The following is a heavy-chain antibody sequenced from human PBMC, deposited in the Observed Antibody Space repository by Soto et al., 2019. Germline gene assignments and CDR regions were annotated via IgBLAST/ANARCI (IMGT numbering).Heavy chain of an antibody. V-gene: IGHV1-3*01. J-gene: IGHJ6*02. CDR2: ISGGDGKT. Sequence: QVQLVQSGAEVKKPGASVKVSCKASGYTFSRYGMHWVRQAPGQRLEWMGWISGGDGKTKYSQNFRGRVTITRATSASTAYMEVTRLRSEDTAVYYCARDRMGKSYHMDVWGQGTTVTVSS. D-gene: IGHD1-26*01. CDR3: ARDRMGKSYHMDV. CDR1: GYTFSRYG.